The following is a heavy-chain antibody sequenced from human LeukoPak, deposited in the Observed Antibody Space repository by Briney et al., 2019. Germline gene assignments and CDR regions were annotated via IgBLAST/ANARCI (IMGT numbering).Heavy chain of an antibody. Sequence: SVKVSCKASGGTFSSYAISWVRQAPGQGLEWMGRIIPIFGTANYAQKFQGRVTITTDESTSTAYTELSSLRSEDTAVYYCTTGGKTYYDFWSGSNDYWGQGTLVTVSS. CDR3: TTGGKTYYDFWSGSNDY. CDR2: IIPIFGTA. CDR1: GGTFSSYA. J-gene: IGHJ4*02. V-gene: IGHV1-69*05. D-gene: IGHD3-3*01.